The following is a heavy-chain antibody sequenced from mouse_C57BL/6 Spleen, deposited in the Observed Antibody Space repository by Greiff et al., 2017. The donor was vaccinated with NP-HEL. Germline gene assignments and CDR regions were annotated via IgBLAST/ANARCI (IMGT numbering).Heavy chain of an antibody. CDR3: ARGLRDYAMDY. CDR1: GYAFTNYL. Sequence: QVQLQQSGAELVRPGTSVKVSCKASGYAFTNYLIEWVKQRPGQGLEWIGVVNPGSGGTNYNEQFKGKATLTADKSSSTAYMQLSILTSEDAAVYFCARGLRDYAMDYWGQGTSVTVSS. V-gene: IGHV1-54*01. D-gene: IGHD2-2*01. CDR2: VNPGSGGT. J-gene: IGHJ4*01.